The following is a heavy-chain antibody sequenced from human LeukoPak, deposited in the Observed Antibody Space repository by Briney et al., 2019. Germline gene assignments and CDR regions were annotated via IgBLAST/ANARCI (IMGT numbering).Heavy chain of an antibody. Sequence: GESLKISCKGSGYSFTSYWIGWVRQMPGKGLEWMGIIYPGDSDIRYSPFFQGQVTISADKSISTAYLQWSSLKASDTAMYYCARSPIDYYYYMDVWGKGTTVTVSS. CDR1: GYSFTSYW. CDR3: ARSPIDYYYYMDV. V-gene: IGHV5-51*01. J-gene: IGHJ6*03. CDR2: IYPGDSDI.